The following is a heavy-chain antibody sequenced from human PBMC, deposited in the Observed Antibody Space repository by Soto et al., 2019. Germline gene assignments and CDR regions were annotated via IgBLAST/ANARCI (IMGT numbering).Heavy chain of an antibody. D-gene: IGHD3-10*01. Sequence: SETLSLTCAVSGGSISSGGYLWSWIRQPPGKGLEWIGYIYHSGSTYYNPSLKSRVSISVDRSKNQFSLKLSSVTAADTAVYYCARMVRGVSDYYYYGMDVWGQGTTVT. V-gene: IGHV4-30-2*01. J-gene: IGHJ6*02. CDR3: ARMVRGVSDYYYYGMDV. CDR1: GGSISSGGYL. CDR2: IYHSGST.